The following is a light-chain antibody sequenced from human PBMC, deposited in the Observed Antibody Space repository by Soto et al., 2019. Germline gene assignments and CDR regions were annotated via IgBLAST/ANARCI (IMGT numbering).Light chain of an antibody. V-gene: IGKV1-5*01. Sequence: QMTQSPSTLSASVGDRVISTCRASQTISTWVAWYQHKTGKAPTLLIYDASSLESGVPSRFSGGGSGTEFTLTISSLQPDDFATYYCHQYHTYSTFGQGTK. CDR1: QTISTW. J-gene: IGKJ1*01. CDR2: DAS. CDR3: HQYHTYST.